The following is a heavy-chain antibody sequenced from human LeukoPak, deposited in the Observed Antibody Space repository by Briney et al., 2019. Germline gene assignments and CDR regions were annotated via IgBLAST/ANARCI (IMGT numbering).Heavy chain of an antibody. D-gene: IGHD3-22*01. CDR2: VSYDGSDK. V-gene: IGHV3-30*18. CDR1: GFTFSVYG. CDR3: AKDWNYYDTSVPFYYYYMEV. J-gene: IGHJ6*03. Sequence: TGGSLRLSCAASGFTFSVYGMHWVRQAPGKGLEWVAVVSYDGSDKYYSDSVEGRFGISRDNSKNTVYLQMSSLRAEDTAVYFCAKDWNYYDTSVPFYYYYMEVWGKGTTVTVSS.